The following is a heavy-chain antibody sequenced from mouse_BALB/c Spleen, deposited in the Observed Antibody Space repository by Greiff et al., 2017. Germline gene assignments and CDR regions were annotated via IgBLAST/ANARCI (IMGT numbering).Heavy chain of an antibody. CDR1: GYTFTSYW. CDR3: ARNDYYGHAMDY. J-gene: IGHJ4*01. Sequence: VQLVESGAELAKPGASVKMSCKASGYTFTSYWMHWVKQRPGQGLEWIGYINPSTGYTEYNQKFKDKATLTADKSSSTAYMQLSSLTSEDSAVYYCARNDYYGHAMDYWGQGTSVTVSS. V-gene: IGHV1-7*01. CDR2: INPSTGYT. D-gene: IGHD2-1*01.